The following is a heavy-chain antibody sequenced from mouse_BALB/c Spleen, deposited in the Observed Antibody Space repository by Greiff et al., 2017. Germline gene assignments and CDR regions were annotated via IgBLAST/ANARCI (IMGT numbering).Heavy chain of an antibody. Sequence: PLQQSGAELVKPGASVKLSCTASGFNIKDIYMHWVKQRPEQGLEWIGRIDPANGNTKFDPKFQGKATITADTSSNPAYLQLSSLTSEDTAVYYGARSYYYGSSPFDYWGQGTTLTVSS. J-gene: IGHJ2*01. CDR3: ARSYYYGSSPFDY. CDR2: IDPANGNT. D-gene: IGHD1-1*01. CDR1: GFNIKDIY. V-gene: IGHV14-3*02.